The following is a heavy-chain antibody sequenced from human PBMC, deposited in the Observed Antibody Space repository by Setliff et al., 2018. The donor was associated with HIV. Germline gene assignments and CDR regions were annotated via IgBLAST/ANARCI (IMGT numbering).Heavy chain of an antibody. CDR3: ARYTSKLDWFDP. CDR1: GGSISSYY. Sequence: NPSETLSLTCTVSGGSISSYYWGWIRQPPGKGLEWIGRIFTSGSTNYNPSLKSRVTISVDTSKTQFYLKLRSVTASDTAVYYCARYTSKLDWFDPWGQGTLVTVSS. D-gene: IGHD2-2*02. V-gene: IGHV4-4*08. CDR2: IFTSGST. J-gene: IGHJ5*02.